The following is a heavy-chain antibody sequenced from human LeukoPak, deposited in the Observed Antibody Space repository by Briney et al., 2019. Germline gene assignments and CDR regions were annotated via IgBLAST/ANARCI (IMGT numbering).Heavy chain of an antibody. CDR1: GYTVTGYY. Sequence: GASVKVSCQASGYTVTGYYMHWVRQAPGQGLEWMGWINPNSGGTNYAQKFQGRVTMTRDTSISTAYMELSRLRSDDTAVYYCARGDYYDSSGYYWFDYWGQGTLVTVSS. CDR3: ARGDYYDSSGYYWFDY. V-gene: IGHV1-2*02. D-gene: IGHD3-22*01. CDR2: INPNSGGT. J-gene: IGHJ4*02.